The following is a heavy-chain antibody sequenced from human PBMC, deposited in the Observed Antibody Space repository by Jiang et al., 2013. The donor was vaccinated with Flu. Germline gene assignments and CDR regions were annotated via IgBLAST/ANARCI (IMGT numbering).Heavy chain of an antibody. D-gene: IGHD6-19*01. CDR3: ARAHYSSGWYKG. CDR2: INPNSGGT. CDR1: GYTFTGYY. J-gene: IGHJ4*02. V-gene: IGHV1-2*06. Sequence: CKASGYTFTGYYMHWVRQAPGQGLEWMGRINPNSGGTNYAQKFQGRVTMTRDTSISTAYMELSRLRSDDTAVYYCARAHYSSGWYKGWGQGTLVTVSS.